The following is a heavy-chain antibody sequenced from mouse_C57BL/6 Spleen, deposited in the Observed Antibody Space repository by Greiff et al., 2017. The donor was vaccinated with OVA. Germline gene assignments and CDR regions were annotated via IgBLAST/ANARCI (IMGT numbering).Heavy chain of an antibody. V-gene: IGHV1-55*01. CDR1: GYTFTSYW. Sequence: QVQLQQPGAELVKPGASVKMSCKASGYTFTSYWITWVKQRPGQGLEWIGDIYPGSGSTNYNEKFKSKATLTVDTSSSTAYMQLSSLTSEDSAVYYCARTGVTAYYCDYWGQGTTLTVSS. D-gene: IGHD2-2*01. CDR3: ARTGVTAYYCDY. CDR2: IYPGSGST. J-gene: IGHJ2*01.